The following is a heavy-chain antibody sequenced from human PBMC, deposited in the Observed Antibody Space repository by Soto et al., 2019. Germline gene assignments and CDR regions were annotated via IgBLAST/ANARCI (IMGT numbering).Heavy chain of an antibody. CDR3: ARPPGYISDWYYFDL. CDR1: GYNFIDYY. CDR2: ISPKSGGT. Sequence: QVQLVQSGAEVKKPGASVKVSCEASGYNFIDYYIHWVRQAPGQGFEWMGRISPKSGGTNYAQKFEGRVTMTWDTSLNTAYMELSSLKSDDTAVYCCARPPGYISDWYYFDLWGQGTRVTVSS. V-gene: IGHV1-2*02. D-gene: IGHD3-9*01. J-gene: IGHJ4*02.